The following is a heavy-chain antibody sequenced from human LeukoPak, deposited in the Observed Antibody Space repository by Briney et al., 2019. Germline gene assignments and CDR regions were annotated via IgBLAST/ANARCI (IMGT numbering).Heavy chain of an antibody. CDR2: INPNSGGT. J-gene: IGHJ4*02. V-gene: IGHV1-2*02. Sequence: ASVKVSCKTSGYTFTGYYMHWVRQAPGQGLEWMGWINPNSGGTKYAQKFQGRVTMTSDTSISTAYMELSRLKSDDTAIYYCARQGSGLDYWGQGTLVTVSS. CDR1: GYTFTGYY. D-gene: IGHD3-10*01. CDR3: ARQGSGLDY.